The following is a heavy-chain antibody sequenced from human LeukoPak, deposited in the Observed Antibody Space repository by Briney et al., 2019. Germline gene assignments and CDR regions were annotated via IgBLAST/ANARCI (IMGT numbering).Heavy chain of an antibody. CDR1: GFTFSSYA. CDR3: ARALKGPMVRGVDY. D-gene: IGHD3-10*01. V-gene: IGHV3-30*04. J-gene: IGHJ4*02. Sequence: GRSLRLSCAASGFTFSSYAMHWVRQAPGKGLEWVAVISYDGSNKYYADSVKGRFTISRDNSKNTPYLQMNSLRAEDTAVYYCARALKGPMVRGVDYWGQGTLVTVSS. CDR2: ISYDGSNK.